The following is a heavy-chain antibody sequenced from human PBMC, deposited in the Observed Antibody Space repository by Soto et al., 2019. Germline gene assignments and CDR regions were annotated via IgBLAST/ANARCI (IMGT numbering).Heavy chain of an antibody. CDR2: ISYDGSNK. J-gene: IGHJ6*03. D-gene: IGHD1-1*01. CDR1: GFTFSSYA. CDR3: ANILVYNRNDYYYYMDV. Sequence: GGSLRLSCAASGFTFSSYAMHWVRQAPGKGLEWVAVISYDGSNKYYADSVKGRFTISRDNSKNTLYLQMNSLRAEDTAVYYCANILVYNRNDYYYYMDVWGKGTTVTVSS. V-gene: IGHV3-30-3*01.